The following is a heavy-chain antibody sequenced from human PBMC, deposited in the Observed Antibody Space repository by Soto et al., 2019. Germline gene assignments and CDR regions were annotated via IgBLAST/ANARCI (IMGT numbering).Heavy chain of an antibody. V-gene: IGHV3-23*01. CDR3: SKERSSRRSSDY. D-gene: IGHD6-19*01. CDR1: GFTFSTYA. Sequence: GGSLGLSCAASGFTFSTYAMNWVRQAPGKGLEWVSGISGSGDSTYYADSVKGRFTVSRDNSKNTLYLQMNSLRAEDTAVFYCSKERSSRRSSDYSGQGPLVTVSS. CDR2: ISGSGDST. J-gene: IGHJ4*02.